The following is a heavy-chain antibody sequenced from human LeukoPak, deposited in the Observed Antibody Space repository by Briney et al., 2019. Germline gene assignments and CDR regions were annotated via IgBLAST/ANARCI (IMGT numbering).Heavy chain of an antibody. CDR2: IYYSESV. D-gene: IGHD1-14*01. CDR1: GASIRTDTYY. Sequence: SETLSLTCAVSGASIRTDTYYWSWIRQAPGQGLEWIGTIYYSESVSYSPSLKSRVTFSIDTSKNQFSLRMTAVTAADTAMYYCARDGIQRNLDYWGQGILVTVSS. V-gene: IGHV4-39*07. CDR3: ARDGIQRNLDY. J-gene: IGHJ4*02.